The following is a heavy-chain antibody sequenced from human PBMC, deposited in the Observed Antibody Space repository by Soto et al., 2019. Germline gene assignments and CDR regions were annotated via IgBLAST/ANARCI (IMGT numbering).Heavy chain of an antibody. Sequence: PSETLSLTCTVSGVSVSRDYHWIWIRQPPGKGVEWIGHISYSESPYYHRSLRSRLSISVDTSKNQFSLRVKSVTAADTAVYYCDRAWDFWGEGTLVTVCS. CDR1: GVSVSRDYH. V-gene: IGHV4-30-4*01. CDR2: ISYSESP. D-gene: IGHD1-26*01. CDR3: DRAWDF. J-gene: IGHJ1*01.